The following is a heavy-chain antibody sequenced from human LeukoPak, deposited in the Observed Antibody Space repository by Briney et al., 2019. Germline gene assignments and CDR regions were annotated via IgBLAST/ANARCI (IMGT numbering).Heavy chain of an antibody. D-gene: IGHD6-19*01. CDR2: ISGSGGST. V-gene: IGHV3-23*01. CDR1: GFTFSSYA. Sequence: TGGSLRLSCAASGFTFSSYAMSWVRQAPGKGLEWVSAISGSGGSTYYADSVKGRFTISRDNSKNTLYLQMNSLRAEDTAVYYCAKDKRAGRFFDYWGQGTLVTVSS. CDR3: AKDKRAGRFFDY. J-gene: IGHJ4*02.